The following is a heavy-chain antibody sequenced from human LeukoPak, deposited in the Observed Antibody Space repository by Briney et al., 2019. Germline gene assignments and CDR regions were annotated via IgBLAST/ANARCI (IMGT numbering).Heavy chain of an antibody. CDR3: ARAGGYSGYEAYSFDY. J-gene: IGHJ4*02. CDR2: IYHSGST. V-gene: IGHV4-38-2*02. Sequence: SETLSLTCTVSGYSISSGYYWGWIRQPPGKGLEWIGSIYHSGSTYYNPSLKSRVTISVDTSKNQFSLKLSSVTAADTAVYYCARAGGYSGYEAYSFDYWGQGTLVTVSS. D-gene: IGHD5-12*01. CDR1: GYSISSGYY.